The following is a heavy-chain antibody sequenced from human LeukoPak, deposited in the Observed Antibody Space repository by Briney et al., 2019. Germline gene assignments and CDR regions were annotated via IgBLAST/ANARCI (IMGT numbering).Heavy chain of an antibody. Sequence: GASVKVSCKASGVTFSSYAISWVRQAPGQGLEWMGGIIPIFGTANYAQKFQGRVTITADESTSKAYMELSSLKSEDTAVYYCAREWDGYKNDAFDIWGQGTMVTVSS. J-gene: IGHJ3*02. V-gene: IGHV1-69*13. CDR2: IIPIFGTA. D-gene: IGHD5-24*01. CDR3: AREWDGYKNDAFDI. CDR1: GVTFSSYA.